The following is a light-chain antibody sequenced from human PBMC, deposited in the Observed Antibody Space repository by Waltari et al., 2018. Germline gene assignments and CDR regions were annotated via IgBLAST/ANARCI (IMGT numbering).Light chain of an antibody. CDR2: EVS. Sequence: QSALTQPPSVSKSLGQSVTISCTGTSSDIGGYNGVSWYQQHSDTAPRLLIYEVSKRPSVVSYRFSGAKSGNTASLTISGLQAEDEADYYCGSYRSGTTLLFGGGTRLTVL. V-gene: IGLV2-8*02. CDR1: SSDIGGYNG. J-gene: IGLJ2*01. CDR3: GSYRSGTTLL.